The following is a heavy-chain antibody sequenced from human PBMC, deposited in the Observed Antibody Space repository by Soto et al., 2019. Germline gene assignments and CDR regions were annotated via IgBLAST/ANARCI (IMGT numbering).Heavy chain of an antibody. CDR1: GYTLTELS. Sequence: ASVKVSCKVSGYTLTELSMHWVRQAPGKGLEWMGGFDPEDGETIYAQKFQGRVTMTEDTSTDTAYMELSSLRSEDTAVYYCATSVGAAPSRCMDVLGQGTTVTVSS. CDR3: ATSVGAAPSRCMDV. V-gene: IGHV1-24*01. D-gene: IGHD1-26*01. J-gene: IGHJ6*02. CDR2: FDPEDGET.